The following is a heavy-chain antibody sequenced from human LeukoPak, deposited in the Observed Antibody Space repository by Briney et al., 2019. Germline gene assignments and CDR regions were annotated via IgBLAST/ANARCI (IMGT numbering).Heavy chain of an antibody. Sequence: SETLSLTCTVSGGSISSYYWSWIRQPPGKGLEWIGYIYYIGSTNYNPSLKTQVTISVDTSKNQFSLKLSSVTAADTAVYYCAGGERLRYFDWSQEGPYYFDYWGQGTLVTVSS. V-gene: IGHV4-59*01. CDR2: IYYIGST. CDR3: AGGERLRYFDWSQEGPYYFDY. D-gene: IGHD3-9*01. CDR1: GGSISSYY. J-gene: IGHJ4*02.